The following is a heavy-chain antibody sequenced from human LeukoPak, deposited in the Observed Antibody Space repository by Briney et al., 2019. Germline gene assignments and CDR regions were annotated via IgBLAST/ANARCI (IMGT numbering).Heavy chain of an antibody. Sequence: GASVKVSCKASGYTFTSYGISWERQAPGQGLEWMGGIIPIFGTANYAQKFQGRVTITADESTSTAYMELSSLRSEDTAVYYCARDATYYYGSGSYSHFDYWGQGTLVTVSS. V-gene: IGHV1-69*13. CDR3: ARDATYYYGSGSYSHFDY. CDR1: GYTFTSYG. D-gene: IGHD3-10*01. CDR2: IIPIFGTA. J-gene: IGHJ4*02.